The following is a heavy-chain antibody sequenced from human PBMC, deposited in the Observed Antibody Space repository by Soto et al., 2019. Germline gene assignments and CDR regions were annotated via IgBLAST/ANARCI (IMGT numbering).Heavy chain of an antibody. Sequence: QVQLVQSGAEVKKPGASVKVSCKASGYTFTSYYMHWVRQAPGQGLEWMGIINPSGGSTSYAQKFQGRVTMTRDTSTSTVYMELSSLRSEDTAVYYCARDITMIVVASEDYYYYGMDVWGQGTTVTVSS. CDR3: ARDITMIVVASEDYYYYGMDV. V-gene: IGHV1-46*01. D-gene: IGHD3-22*01. CDR2: INPSGGST. J-gene: IGHJ6*02. CDR1: GYTFTSYY.